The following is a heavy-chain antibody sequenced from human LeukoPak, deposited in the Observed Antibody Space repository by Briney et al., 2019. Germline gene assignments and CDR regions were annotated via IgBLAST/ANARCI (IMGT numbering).Heavy chain of an antibody. CDR3: ARPWGKDTAMVTHPYYFDY. V-gene: IGHV4-34*01. J-gene: IGHJ4*02. D-gene: IGHD5-18*01. CDR2: INRNGNT. Sequence: SETLSLTCAISDEPFSGYYWGWIRQPPGKGLELIGEINRNGNTDYNPSLKSRVTMSVDTSKNQFSLKLSSVTAADTAVYYCARPWGKDTAMVTHPYYFDYWGQGTLVTVSS. CDR1: DEPFSGYY.